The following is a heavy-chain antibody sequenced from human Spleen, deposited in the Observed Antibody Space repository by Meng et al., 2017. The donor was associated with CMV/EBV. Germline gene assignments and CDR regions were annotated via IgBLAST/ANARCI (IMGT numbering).Heavy chain of an antibody. J-gene: IGHJ4*02. CDR2: IYRGGDT. Sequence: CAASGFTVSSSYMSWVRQAAGKGLEWVSFIYRGGDTFYADSVKGRFTISRDNSKNTLYLQMNSLRPEDTAVYYCARPMYSYGAGFDSWGQGTLVTVSS. CDR3: ARPMYSYGAGFDS. D-gene: IGHD5-18*01. V-gene: IGHV3-66*02. CDR1: GFTVSSSY.